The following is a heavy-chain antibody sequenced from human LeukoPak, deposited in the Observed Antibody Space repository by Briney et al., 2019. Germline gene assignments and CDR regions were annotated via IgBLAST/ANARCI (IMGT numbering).Heavy chain of an antibody. CDR3: ARDQGMGITFYFDY. V-gene: IGHV3-33*08. D-gene: IGHD1-14*01. CDR1: GFTFSTCV. Sequence: GGSLRLSCAASGFTFSTCVMHWVRQAPGKGLEWVAATWYDGSKKYYADSVKGRLTISRDNSKNTLYLQMNSLRAEDTAVYYCARDQGMGITFYFDYWGQGTLVTVSS. CDR2: TWYDGSKK. J-gene: IGHJ4*02.